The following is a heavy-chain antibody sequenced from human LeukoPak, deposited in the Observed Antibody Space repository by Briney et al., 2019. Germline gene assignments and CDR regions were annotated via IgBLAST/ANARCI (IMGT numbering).Heavy chain of an antibody. CDR3: ARDPEMATYFDY. Sequence: GASVKVSCKASGGFFSSCAISWVRQAPGQGLEWMGRIIPILEIANYAQKFQGRVTITADKSTSTVYMELSSLRSEDTAVFYCARDPEMATYFDYWGQGTLVTVSS. CDR2: IIPILEIA. J-gene: IGHJ4*02. V-gene: IGHV1-69*04. CDR1: GGFFSSCA. D-gene: IGHD5-24*01.